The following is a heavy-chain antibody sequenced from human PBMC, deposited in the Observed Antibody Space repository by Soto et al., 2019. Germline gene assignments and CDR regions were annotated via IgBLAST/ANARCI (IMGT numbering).Heavy chain of an antibody. CDR2: IKGDGSAK. V-gene: IGHV3-7*01. D-gene: IGHD3-3*01. J-gene: IGHJ5*02. CDR1: GFTFSSQW. CDR3: AISYDSPGGP. Sequence: EVHLVESGGGLVQPGGSLRLSCAASGFTFSSQWMSWVRQTPGKGLEWVANIKGDGSAKYYVDSVRGRFTISRDNAKNLLYLQMNSLRVEDTAVYYCAISYDSPGGPWGQGTLVTVSS.